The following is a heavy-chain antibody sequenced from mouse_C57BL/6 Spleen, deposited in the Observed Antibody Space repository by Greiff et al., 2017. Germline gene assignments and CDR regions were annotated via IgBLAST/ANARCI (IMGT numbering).Heavy chain of an antibody. J-gene: IGHJ4*01. V-gene: IGHV1-53*01. CDR1: GYTFTSYW. D-gene: IGHD2-5*01. CDR3: ARDQSNYAYYAMDY. CDR2: INPSNGGT. Sequence: QVQLQQPGTELVKPGASVKLSCKASGYTFTSYWMHWVKQRPGQGLEWIGNINPSNGGTNYNEKFKSKATRTVDKSSSTAYMQLSSLTSEDSAGYYCARDQSNYAYYAMDYGGQGTSVTVSS.